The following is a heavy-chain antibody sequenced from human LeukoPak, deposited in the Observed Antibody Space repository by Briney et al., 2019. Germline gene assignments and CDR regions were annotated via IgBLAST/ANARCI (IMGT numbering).Heavy chain of an antibody. CDR2: INSEGSST. CDR1: GFTYSSYW. Sequence: HPGGSLRLSCASSGFTYSSYWMHWVRHAPGKGLVWVSRINSEGSSTSYADSVKGRFTISRDNAKNTLYLQMNGLRAEDTAVYYCARVVEQWLVQDYWGQGTLVTVSS. CDR3: ARVVEQWLVQDY. J-gene: IGHJ4*02. V-gene: IGHV3-74*01. D-gene: IGHD6-19*01.